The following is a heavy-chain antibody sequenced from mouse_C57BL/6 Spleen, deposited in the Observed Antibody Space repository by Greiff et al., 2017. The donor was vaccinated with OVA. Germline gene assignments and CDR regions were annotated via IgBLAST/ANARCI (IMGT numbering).Heavy chain of an antibody. V-gene: IGHV5-17*01. D-gene: IGHD2-4*01. CDR1: GFTFSDYG. CDR2: ISSGSSTI. CDR3: ASMITTRNAMDY. Sequence: EVMLVESGGGLVKPGGSLKLSCAASGFTFSDYGMHWVRQAPEKGLEWVAYISSGSSTIYYADTVKGRFTISRDNAKNTLFLQMTSLRSEDTAMYYCASMITTRNAMDYWGQGTSVTVSS. J-gene: IGHJ4*01.